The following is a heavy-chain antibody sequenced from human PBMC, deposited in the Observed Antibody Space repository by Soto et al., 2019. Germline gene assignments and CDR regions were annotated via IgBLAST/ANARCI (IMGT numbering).Heavy chain of an antibody. D-gene: IGHD3-10*01. J-gene: IGHJ3*02. CDR3: ARGVYGSGNYYTGPAAFDN. CDR1: GGTLSDHG. V-gene: IGHV1-69*06. Sequence: QVQLEQSGAEVKKPGSSVKVSCKASGGTLSDHGVAWLRQAPGQGLEWMGGTIPVFNTAKYAQKFQGRVNVTAAKFTNIAYMELSSLRSEDTAFYFCARGVYGSGNYYTGPAAFDNWGQGTMVIVSS. CDR2: TIPVFNTA.